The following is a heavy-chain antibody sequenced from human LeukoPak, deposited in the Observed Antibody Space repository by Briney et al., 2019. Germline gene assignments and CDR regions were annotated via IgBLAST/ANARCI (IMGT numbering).Heavy chain of an antibody. CDR2: VYYSGNT. CDR1: GGSISSYY. V-gene: IGHV4-59*01. D-gene: IGHD3-10*01. J-gene: IGHJ4*02. CDR3: ARVFYGSGSFGTLYFDS. Sequence: PSETLSLTCTVSGGSISSYYWSWIRQPPGKGLEWIGYVYYSGNTNYNPSLKSRVSISVDTSKNQFSLRLNSVTAADTAVYYCARVFYGSGSFGTLYFDSWGQGTLVTVSS.